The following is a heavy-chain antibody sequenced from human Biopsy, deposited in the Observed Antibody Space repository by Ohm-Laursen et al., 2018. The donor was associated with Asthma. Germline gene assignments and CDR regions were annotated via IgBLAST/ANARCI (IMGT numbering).Heavy chain of an antibody. V-gene: IGHV3-53*01. CDR1: GFTVSSNG. CDR3: ASELGIGY. D-gene: IGHD7-27*01. Sequence: SLRLSCAASGFTVSSNGMSWVRQPPGKGLEWVSVIYSGGGTFYADSVKGRFTISRDNAKHTAYLQMNNLRAEDTAVYYCASELGIGYWGQGILVTVSS. J-gene: IGHJ4*02. CDR2: IYSGGGT.